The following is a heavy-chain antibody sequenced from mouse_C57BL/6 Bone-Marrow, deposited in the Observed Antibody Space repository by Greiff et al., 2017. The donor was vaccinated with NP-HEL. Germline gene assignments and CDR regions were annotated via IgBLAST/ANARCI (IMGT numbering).Heavy chain of an antibody. D-gene: IGHD4-1*01. J-gene: IGHJ3*01. V-gene: IGHV2-2*01. CDR1: GFSLTSYG. CDR2: IWSGGST. Sequence: QVQLQQSGPGLVQPSQSLSITCTVSGFSLTSYGVHWVRQSPGKGLEWLGVIWSGGSTDYNAAFISRLSISKDNSKSQVFFKMNSLQADDTAIYYCATPGRGAYWGQGTLVTVSA. CDR3: ATPGRGAY.